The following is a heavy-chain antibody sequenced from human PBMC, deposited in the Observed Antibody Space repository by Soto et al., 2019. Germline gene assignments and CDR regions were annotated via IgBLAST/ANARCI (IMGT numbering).Heavy chain of an antibody. V-gene: IGHV1-69*01. CDR2: IVPLLGTG. Sequence: QVQLVQSGAEVKKPGSSVKVSCTASGGDFSGLGLGWVRQVPGQGLEWMGGIVPLLGTGNYAQKFRGRVTITADESISTAYMELRGLTSGDTAIYYCAADLGVRRRDYWGQGTLVTVSS. CDR3: AADLGVRRRDY. D-gene: IGHD2-8*01. CDR1: GGDFSGLG. J-gene: IGHJ4*02.